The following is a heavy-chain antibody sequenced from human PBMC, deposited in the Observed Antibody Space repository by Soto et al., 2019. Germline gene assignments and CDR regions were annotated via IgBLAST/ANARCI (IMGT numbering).Heavy chain of an antibody. D-gene: IGHD3-3*01. V-gene: IGHV3-30*09. CDR3: ARDFGIDIASLHPESFPF. Sequence: PGGSLRLSCLASGFIFRSYAMHWVRQAPGKGLEWVAVITYDGANGYYADSVRGRFAISRDNSKYSLYLQMNSLRAADTAVYYCARDFGIDIASLHPESFPFWGQGTLVTVSS. J-gene: IGHJ4*02. CDR2: ITYDGANG. CDR1: GFIFRSYA.